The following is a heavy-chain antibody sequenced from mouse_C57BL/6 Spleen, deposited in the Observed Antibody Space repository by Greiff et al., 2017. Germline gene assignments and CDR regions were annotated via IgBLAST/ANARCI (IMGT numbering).Heavy chain of an antibody. J-gene: IGHJ1*03. V-gene: IGHV1-64*01. CDR2: IHPNSGST. CDR3: ARGRGMATVGDV. Sequence: QVHVKQPGAELVKPGASVKLSCKASGYTFTSYWMHWVKQRPGQGLEWIGMIHPNSGSTNYNEKFKSKATLTVDKSSSTAYMQLSSLTSEDSAVYYCARGRGMATVGDVWGTGTTVTVSS. D-gene: IGHD1-1*01. CDR1: GYTFTSYW.